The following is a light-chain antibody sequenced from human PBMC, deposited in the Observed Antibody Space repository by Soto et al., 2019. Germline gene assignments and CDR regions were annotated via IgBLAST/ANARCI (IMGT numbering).Light chain of an antibody. CDR1: SSNIGAGYD. CDR3: GSWDSSLSAYV. CDR2: GNS. V-gene: IGLV1-40*01. J-gene: IGLJ1*01. Sequence: QSVLTQPPSVSGAPGQRVTISCTGSSSNIGAGYDVHWYQQLPGTAPKLLIYGNSNRPSGVPDRFSGSKSGTSASLAITGLQAEDEADYYCGSWDSSLSAYVFGTGTKGTVL.